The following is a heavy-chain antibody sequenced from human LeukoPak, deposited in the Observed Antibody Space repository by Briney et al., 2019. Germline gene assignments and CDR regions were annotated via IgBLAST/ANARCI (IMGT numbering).Heavy chain of an antibody. CDR3: ARAKYSSRWLLDY. D-gene: IGHD6-13*01. Sequence: TGGSLSLSCAISGFTLNMYWMQWARQVPAKGLVWGSRIDSNGGSATYADSVKGRFTTSRDNGNNTMYLQMNSLRAEDTAIYYCARAKYSSRWLLDYWGQGALVTVSS. CDR1: GFTLNMYW. J-gene: IGHJ4*02. V-gene: IGHV3-74*03. CDR2: IDSNGGSA.